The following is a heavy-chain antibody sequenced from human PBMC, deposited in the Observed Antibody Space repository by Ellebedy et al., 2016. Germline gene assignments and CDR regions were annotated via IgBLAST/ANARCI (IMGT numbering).Heavy chain of an antibody. CDR1: GGSITSYH. Sequence: SETLSLXXTVSGGSITSYHWSWIRLPPGKGLEWIGYIHDSGNTKYNPSLNNRVSIALDTSKSQFSLELRSITAADTAVYYCARGRFGSGLEYHGLDVWGQGTTVTVS. CDR3: ARGRFGSGLEYHGLDV. J-gene: IGHJ6*02. CDR2: IHDSGNT. D-gene: IGHD3-3*01. V-gene: IGHV4-59*01.